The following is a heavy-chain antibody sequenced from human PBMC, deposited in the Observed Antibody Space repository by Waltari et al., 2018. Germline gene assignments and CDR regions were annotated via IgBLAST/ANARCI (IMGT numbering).Heavy chain of an antibody. CDR3: ARGVVGATDFDY. V-gene: IGHV4-59*08. CDR2: IYHSGST. J-gene: IGHJ4*02. D-gene: IGHD1-26*01. CDR1: GGSISSYY. Sequence: QVQLQESGPGLVKPSETLSLTCTVSGGSISSYYWSWIRQPPGKGLEWIGSIYHSGSTYYNPSLKSRVTISVDTSKNQFSLKLSSVTAADTAVYYCARGVVGATDFDYWGQGTLVTVSS.